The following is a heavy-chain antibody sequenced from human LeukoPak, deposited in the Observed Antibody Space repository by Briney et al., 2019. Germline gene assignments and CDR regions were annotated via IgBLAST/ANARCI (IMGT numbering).Heavy chain of an antibody. J-gene: IGHJ4*02. V-gene: IGHV4-30-4*08. CDR1: GGSISCGDYY. D-gene: IGHD3-16*01. CDR3: SRTTGDSAIIAAH. Sequence: SETLSLTCTVSGGSISCGDYYWSWIRQPPGKGLEWIGYIYYSGSTYYNPSLKSRVTISVDTSKNQFSLKLSSVTAADTAVYYCSRTTGDSAIIAAHWGQGTLVTVSS. CDR2: IYYSGST.